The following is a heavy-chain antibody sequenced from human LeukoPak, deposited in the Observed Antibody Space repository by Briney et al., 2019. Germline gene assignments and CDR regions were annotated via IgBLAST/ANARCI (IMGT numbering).Heavy chain of an antibody. D-gene: IGHD3-10*01. V-gene: IGHV4-30-4*01. CDR1: GGSISSGDYY. Sequence: SQTLSPTCTVSGGSISSGDYYWSWIRQPPGKGLEWIGYIYYSGSTYYNPSLKSRVTISVDTSKNQFSLKLSSVTAADTAVYYCARVGSIGAFDIWGQGTMVTVSS. CDR2: IYYSGST. CDR3: ARVGSIGAFDI. J-gene: IGHJ3*02.